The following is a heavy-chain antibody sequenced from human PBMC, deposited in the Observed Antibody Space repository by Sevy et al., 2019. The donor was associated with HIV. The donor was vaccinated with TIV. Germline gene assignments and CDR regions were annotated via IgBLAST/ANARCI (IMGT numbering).Heavy chain of an antibody. CDR1: GFTFSSYW. CDR2: INSDGSST. J-gene: IGHJ4*02. D-gene: IGHD6-19*01. CDR3: ARVSWYSSGFLDY. V-gene: IGHV3-74*01. Sequence: GGSLRLSCAASGFTFSSYWMHWVRQAPGKGLVWVSRINSDGSSTSYADSVKGRFTISRDNAKNTLYLQMNSLRAEDTAVYYCARVSWYSSGFLDYWGQGTLVTAPQ.